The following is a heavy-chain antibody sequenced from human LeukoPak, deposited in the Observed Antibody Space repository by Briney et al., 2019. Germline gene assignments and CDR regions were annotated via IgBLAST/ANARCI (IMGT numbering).Heavy chain of an antibody. CDR1: GFTFDDYA. CDR3: AMISRGSTVDY. Sequence: GGSLRLSCAASGFTFDDYAMHWVRHAPGKGLEWVSGISWNSGSIGYADSVKGRFTISRDNAKNSLYLQMNSLRAEDTALYSCAMISRGSTVDYWGQGTLVTVSS. CDR2: ISWNSGSI. J-gene: IGHJ4*02. V-gene: IGHV3-9*01.